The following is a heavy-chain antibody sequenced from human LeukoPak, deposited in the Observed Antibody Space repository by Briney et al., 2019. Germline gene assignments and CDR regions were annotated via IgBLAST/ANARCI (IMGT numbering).Heavy chain of an antibody. CDR1: GFTFSTYW. D-gene: IGHD3-9*01. J-gene: IGHJ6*02. V-gene: IGHV3-7*04. CDR2: IKEDGSEK. CDR3: ARIRYASGMDV. Sequence: SGGSLRLSCAASGFTFSTYWMSWVRQAPGKGLEWVATIKEDGSEKYYVDSMKGRFTISRDNAKNSLSLQMNSLRAEDSAVYYCARIRYASGMDVWGQGTTVIVSS.